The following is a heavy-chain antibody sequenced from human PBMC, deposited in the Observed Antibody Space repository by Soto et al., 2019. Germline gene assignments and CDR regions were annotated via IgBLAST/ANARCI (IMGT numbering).Heavy chain of an antibody. Sequence: QVQLVQSGADVKKPGSSVKVSCKASGGTLSYNAFSWVRQAPGQGLEWMGGIVTIFGTANHAQKFQGRVTITADESTNTAYMELTRLRSEDTAVYYCARNGTYSSNQFGRDVWCQGNTVTVSS. CDR2: IVTIFGTA. CDR3: ARNGTYSSNQFGRDV. CDR1: GGTLSYNA. J-gene: IGHJ6*02. V-gene: IGHV1-69*01. D-gene: IGHD6-13*01.